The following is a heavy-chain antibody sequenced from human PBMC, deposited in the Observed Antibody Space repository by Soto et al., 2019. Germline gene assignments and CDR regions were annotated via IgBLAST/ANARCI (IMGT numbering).Heavy chain of an antibody. D-gene: IGHD4-17*01. CDR3: ARVTTVALYGMDV. CDR1: GFTFSSYG. J-gene: IGHJ6*02. Sequence: LRLSCAASGFTFSSYGMHWVRQAPGKGLEWVAVIWYDGSNKYYADSVKGRFTISRDNSKNTLYLQMNSLRAEDTAVYYCARVTTVALYGMDVWGQGTTVTVSS. V-gene: IGHV3-33*01. CDR2: IWYDGSNK.